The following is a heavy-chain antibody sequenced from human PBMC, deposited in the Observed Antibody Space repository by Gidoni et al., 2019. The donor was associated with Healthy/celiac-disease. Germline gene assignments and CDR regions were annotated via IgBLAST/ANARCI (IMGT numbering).Heavy chain of an antibody. Sequence: EVQLVQSGAEVTKPGESLKISCEGSGYSFTSYWIGWVRQMPGKGLEWMGIIYPGESDTRYSPSFQGQVTISADKSISTAYLQWSSLKASDTAMYYCARHGQYGYSYGPIDYWGQGTLVTVSS. CDR1: GYSFTSYW. V-gene: IGHV5-51*01. CDR2: IYPGESDT. J-gene: IGHJ4*02. CDR3: ARHGQYGYSYGPIDY. D-gene: IGHD5-18*01.